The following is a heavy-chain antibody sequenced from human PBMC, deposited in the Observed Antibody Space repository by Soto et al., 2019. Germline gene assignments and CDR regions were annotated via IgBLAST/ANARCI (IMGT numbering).Heavy chain of an antibody. CDR2: IIPILGIA. CDR1: GGTFSSYT. J-gene: IGHJ4*02. D-gene: IGHD5-12*01. CDR3: ARESGYDYCSDY. V-gene: IGHV1-69*04. Sequence: ASVKVSCKASGGTFSSYTISWVRQAPGQGLEWMGRIIPILGIANYAQKFQGRVTITADKSTSTAYMELSSLRSEDTAVYYCARESGYDYCSDYWGQGTLVTVSS.